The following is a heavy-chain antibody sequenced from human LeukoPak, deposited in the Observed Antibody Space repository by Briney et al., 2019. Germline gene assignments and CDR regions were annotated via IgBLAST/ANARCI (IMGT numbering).Heavy chain of an antibody. CDR2: IYTSGNT. V-gene: IGHV4-61*02. CDR1: GGSISSGTYY. D-gene: IGHD2-21*02. J-gene: IGHJ4*02. CDR3: ARDRDCGGDCYTFDY. Sequence: SETLSLTCTVSGGSISSGTYYWSWLRQPAGKGLEWIGRIYTSGNTKYNPSLKSRVTISLDTSKNQFSLKLSSVIAADTAVYYCARDRDCGGDCYTFDYWGQGTLVTVSP.